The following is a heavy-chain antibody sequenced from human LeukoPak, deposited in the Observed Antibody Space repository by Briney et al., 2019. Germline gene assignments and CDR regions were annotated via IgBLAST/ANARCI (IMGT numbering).Heavy chain of an antibody. V-gene: IGHV3-23*01. Sequence: GGSLRLSCAASGFTFSSYAMSWVRQAPGKGLGWVSAISGSGGSTYYADSVKGRFTISRDNSKNTLYLQMNSLRAEDTAVYYCAKTQLIAAAGQPFDYWGQGTLVTVSS. CDR2: ISGSGGST. D-gene: IGHD6-13*01. CDR3: AKTQLIAAAGQPFDY. CDR1: GFTFSSYA. J-gene: IGHJ4*02.